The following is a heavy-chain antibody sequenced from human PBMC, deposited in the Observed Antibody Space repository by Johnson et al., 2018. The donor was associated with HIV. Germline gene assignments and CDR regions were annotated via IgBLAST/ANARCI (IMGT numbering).Heavy chain of an antibody. CDR3: ARDGGVGTTRFGFDI. J-gene: IGHJ3*02. CDR1: GFTFSNYA. CDR2: ISYDGRNS. Sequence: QVQLVESGGGLVKPGGSLRLSCAASGFTFSNYAMHWVRQAPGKGLEWVAVISYDGRNSYYADSVKGRFTISRDNLKNKLYLQMNSLKTEDTAVYYCARDGGVGTTRFGFDIWGHGTMVTVSS. V-gene: IGHV3-30*04. D-gene: IGHD1-26*01.